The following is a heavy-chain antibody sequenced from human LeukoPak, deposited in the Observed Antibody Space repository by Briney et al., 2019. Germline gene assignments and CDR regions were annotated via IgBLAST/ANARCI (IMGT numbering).Heavy chain of an antibody. J-gene: IGHJ4*02. CDR2: ISNNGDRT. D-gene: IGHD2-2*01. CDR3: VKGACSTTSCHLDY. CDR1: GFTFITHA. V-gene: IGHV3-64D*06. Sequence: PGRSLRLSCAASGFTFITHAIHWVRQAPGKGLEHVSGISNNGDRTYYADSVKGRFTISRDNSKNTLYLQMSSLRAEDTAVYYCVKGACSTTSCHLDYWGQGTLVTVSS.